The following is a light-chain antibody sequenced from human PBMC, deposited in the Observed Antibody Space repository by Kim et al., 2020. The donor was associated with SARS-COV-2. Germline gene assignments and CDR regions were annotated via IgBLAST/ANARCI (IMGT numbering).Light chain of an antibody. V-gene: IGKV4-1*01. CDR3: QQYYSTPIA. J-gene: IGKJ5*01. CDR2: WAS. CDR1: QSVLYSSNNKNY. Sequence: ATINCKSSQSVLYSSNNKNYLSWYQQKPGQPPKLLMYWASTRESGVPDRFSGSGSGTDFTLTISGLQAEDVAVYYCQQYYSTPIAFGQGTRLEIK.